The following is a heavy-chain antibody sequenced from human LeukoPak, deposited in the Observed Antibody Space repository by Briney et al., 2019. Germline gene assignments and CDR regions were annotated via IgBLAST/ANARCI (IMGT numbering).Heavy chain of an antibody. CDR1: GGSFSSYY. Sequence: SETLSLTCTVSGGSFSSYYWSWIRQPAGKGLEWIGRIYTSGSTNYNPSLKSRVTISVDTSKNQFSLKLSSVTAADTAVYYCARGGGSGSYYGNWFDPWGQGTLVTVSS. V-gene: IGHV4-4*07. D-gene: IGHD1-26*01. CDR3: ARGGGSGSYYGNWFDP. J-gene: IGHJ5*02. CDR2: IYTSGST.